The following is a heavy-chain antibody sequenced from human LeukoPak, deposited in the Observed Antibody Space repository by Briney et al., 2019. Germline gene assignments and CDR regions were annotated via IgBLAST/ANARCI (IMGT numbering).Heavy chain of an antibody. D-gene: IGHD3-9*01. V-gene: IGHV3-11*01. CDR2: ISRSGDTL. J-gene: IGHJ6*02. CDR1: GFTFRDYY. CDR3: AREVVIFPDYYYYGMDV. Sequence: GGSLRLSYAASGFTFRDYYMTWIRQAPGKGLEWISYISRSGDTLYYADSVEGRFTISRDNAKNSLFLQMNSLRAEGTAVYYCAREVVIFPDYYYYGMDVWGQGTTVTVSS.